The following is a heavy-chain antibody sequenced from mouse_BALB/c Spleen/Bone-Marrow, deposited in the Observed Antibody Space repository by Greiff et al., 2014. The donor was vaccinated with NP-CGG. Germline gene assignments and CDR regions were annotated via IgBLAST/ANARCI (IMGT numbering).Heavy chain of an antibody. Sequence: VQLQQSGADLVRPGASAKLSCKASGYTFTSYWLNWVKQRPGQGLEWIGNIYPADSYTNYNQKFKNKATLTVDKSSSTACMQLSSPTSENSAVYYCTRGDGTFAYWGQGTLVTVSA. CDR3: TRGDGTFAY. CDR1: GYTFTSYW. J-gene: IGHJ3*01. D-gene: IGHD2-3*01. CDR2: IYPADSYT. V-gene: IGHV1-69*02.